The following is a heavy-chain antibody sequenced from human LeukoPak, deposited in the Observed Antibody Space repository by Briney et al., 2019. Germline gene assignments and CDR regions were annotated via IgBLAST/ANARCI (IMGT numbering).Heavy chain of an antibody. J-gene: IGHJ4*02. CDR1: GGSISSSSYY. V-gene: IGHV4-39*01. D-gene: IGHD5-12*01. Sequence: PSETLSLTCTVSGGSISSSSYYWGWIRQPPGKGLEWIGSIYYSGSTYYNPSLKSRVTISVDTSKNQFSLKLSSVTAADTAVYYCARVWLQLEYWGQGTLVTVSS. CDR2: IYYSGST. CDR3: ARVWLQLEY.